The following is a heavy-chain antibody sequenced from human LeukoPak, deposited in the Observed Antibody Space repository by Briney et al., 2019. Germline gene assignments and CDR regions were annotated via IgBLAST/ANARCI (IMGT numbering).Heavy chain of an antibody. CDR3: ARGPYYYYYYYMDV. CDR2: IYYSGST. CDR1: GGSISSGGYS. Sequence: SETLSLTCAVSGGSISSGGYSWSWIRQPPGKVLEWIGYIYYSGSTYYNPSLKSRVTISVDTSKNQFSLKLSSVTAADTAVYYCARGPYYYYYYYMDVWGKGTTVTVSS. V-gene: IGHV4-30-4*07. J-gene: IGHJ6*03.